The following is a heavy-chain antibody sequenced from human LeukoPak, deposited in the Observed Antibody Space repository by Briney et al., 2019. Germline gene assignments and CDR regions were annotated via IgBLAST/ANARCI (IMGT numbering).Heavy chain of an antibody. CDR3: ARDRRPSIYRGSDS. CDR2: IKQDGGDS. Sequence: GGSLRLSCAASGFTFSDYYMSWIRQAPGKGLEWVANIKQDGGDSFYVDSVKGRFTISRDNADNTLYLQMNSLRAEDTAVYYCARDRRPSIYRGSDSWGQGTVVTVSS. V-gene: IGHV3-7*01. CDR1: GFTFSDYY. D-gene: IGHD5/OR15-5a*01. J-gene: IGHJ4*02.